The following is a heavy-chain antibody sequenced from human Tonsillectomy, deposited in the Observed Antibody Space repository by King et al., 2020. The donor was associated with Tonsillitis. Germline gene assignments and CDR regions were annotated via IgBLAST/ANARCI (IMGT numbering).Heavy chain of an antibody. CDR2: KKQDGSEK. CDR3: ARDRTHYYDSSGYQPLGYFDL. Sequence: VQLVESGGGLVQPGGSLRFSCAASGLTFSSYWRSWVGQAQGKGLEWVATKKQDGSEKYYVASVKGRLTISRENAKNSLYLQMNSLRAEDTAVYYCARDRTHYYDSSGYQPLGYFDLWGRGTLVTVSS. CDR1: GLTFSSYW. D-gene: IGHD3-22*01. V-gene: IGHV3-7*01. J-gene: IGHJ2*01.